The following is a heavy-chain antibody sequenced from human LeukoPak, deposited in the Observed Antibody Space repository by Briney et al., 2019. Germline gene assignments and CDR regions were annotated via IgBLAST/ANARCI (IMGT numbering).Heavy chain of an antibody. CDR2: IRYDGSNK. CDR1: GFTFSSYV. D-gene: IGHD3-9*01. V-gene: IGHV3-30*02. Sequence: PGGSLRFSCATSGFTFSSYVMHWVRQAPGKGLEWVAVIRYDGSNKYYADSVKGRFTISRDNSKNTLYLQMNSLRAEDTAVYYCPKPHYDILTGYHDFDYWGQGTLVTVSS. J-gene: IGHJ4*02. CDR3: PKPHYDILTGYHDFDY.